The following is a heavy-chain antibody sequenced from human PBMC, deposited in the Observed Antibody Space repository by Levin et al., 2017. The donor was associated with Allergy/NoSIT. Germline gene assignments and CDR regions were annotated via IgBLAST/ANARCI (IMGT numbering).Heavy chain of an antibody. Sequence: GGSLRLSCKASGGTFSSYAISWVRQAPGQGLEWMGGIIPIFGTANYAQKFQGRVTITADKSTSTAYMELSSLRSEDTAVYYCAIPYCGGDCLTSSAFDIWGQGTMVTVSS. CDR3: AIPYCGGDCLTSSAFDI. CDR2: IIPIFGTA. CDR1: GGTFSSYA. J-gene: IGHJ3*02. D-gene: IGHD2-21*02. V-gene: IGHV1-69*06.